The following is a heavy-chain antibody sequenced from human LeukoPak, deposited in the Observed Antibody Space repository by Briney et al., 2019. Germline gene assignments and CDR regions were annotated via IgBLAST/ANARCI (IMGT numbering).Heavy chain of an antibody. CDR3: AKVICGGDCYGGYYFDY. CDR2: ISGSGGST. Sequence: PGGSLRLSCAASGFTFSSYAMSWVRQAPGKGLEWVSAISGSGGSTYYADSVKGRFTISRDNSKNTLYLQMNSLRAEDTAVYYCAKVICGGDCYGGYYFDYWGQGTLVNVSS. J-gene: IGHJ4*02. D-gene: IGHD2-21*02. V-gene: IGHV3-23*01. CDR1: GFTFSSYA.